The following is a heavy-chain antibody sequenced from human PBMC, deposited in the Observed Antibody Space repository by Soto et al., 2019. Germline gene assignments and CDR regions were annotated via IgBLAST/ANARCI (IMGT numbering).Heavy chain of an antibody. J-gene: IGHJ6*02. D-gene: IGHD3-10*01. Sequence: GGSLRLSCAVYGFTLSNYGMHWVRQAPGKGLEWVALISDDGTNKYFVDSVKGRFTISRDNSRNMVYLQMNSLRAEDTAVYYCAKRDGDTGSFDYYYGMDVWGQGTTVPVSS. CDR2: ISDDGTNK. CDR1: GFTLSNYG. V-gene: IGHV3-30*18. CDR3: AKRDGDTGSFDYYYGMDV.